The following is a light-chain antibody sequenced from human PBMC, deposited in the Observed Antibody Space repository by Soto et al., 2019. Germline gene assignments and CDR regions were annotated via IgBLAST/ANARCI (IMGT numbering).Light chain of an antibody. CDR2: GAS. Sequence: EIVLTQSPVTLSKSPGDRATLSCRASQSLSNTYISWYQQKPGQAPRLLIYGASTRATGIPARFSGSGSGTDFTLAISSLQPEDFALYYCHQDFDLPLTFGGGTKVDIK. CDR3: HQDFDLPLT. V-gene: IGKV3D-7*01. CDR1: QSLSNTY. J-gene: IGKJ4*01.